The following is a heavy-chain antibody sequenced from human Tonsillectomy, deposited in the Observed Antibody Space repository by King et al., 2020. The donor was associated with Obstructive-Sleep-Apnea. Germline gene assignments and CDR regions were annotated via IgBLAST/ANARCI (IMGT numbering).Heavy chain of an antibody. V-gene: IGHV3-21*01. D-gene: IGHD6-25*01. CDR1: GFTFSSYG. CDR2: NSSTGYYI. Sequence: VQLVESGGGRVEPGGSLRRSCAASGFTFSSYGMNWVRQAPGKGLEWVSSNSSTGYYIYYADFVQGRFTISRDNSKNSLYLQVDSPRAEDTAMYYCARGGRGEFDSWGQGTLVTVSS. J-gene: IGHJ4*02. CDR3: ARGGRGEFDS.